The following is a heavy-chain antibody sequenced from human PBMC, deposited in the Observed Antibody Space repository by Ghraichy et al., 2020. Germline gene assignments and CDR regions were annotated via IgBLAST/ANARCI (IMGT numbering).Heavy chain of an antibody. CDR1: GGSISSYY. CDR3: ARDKLAVAGSQRGGGYYYYYGMDV. D-gene: IGHD6-19*01. CDR2: IYYSGST. Sequence: SETLSLTCTVSGGSISSYYWSWIRQPPGKGLEWIGYIYYSGSTNYNPSLKSRVTISVDTSKNQFSLKLSSVTAADTAVYYCARDKLAVAGSQRGGGYYYYYGMDVWGQGTTVTVSS. J-gene: IGHJ6*02. V-gene: IGHV4-59*01.